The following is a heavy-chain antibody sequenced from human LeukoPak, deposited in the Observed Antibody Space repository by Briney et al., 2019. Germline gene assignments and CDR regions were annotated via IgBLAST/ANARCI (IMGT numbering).Heavy chain of an antibody. D-gene: IGHD5-24*01. CDR1: GFTFRNYG. V-gene: IGHV3-48*02. CDR3: TKLGNHWADGDYWADGS. CDR2: ISSSSSTI. J-gene: IGHJ5*02. Sequence: GGSLRLTCTTSGFTFRNYGMTWVRQAPGKGLKWVSYISSSSSTIFYEDSVKGRFNIYRDDAKNSLDLQMYSLRDEDTAMYYCTKLGNHWADGDYWADGSWGQGTLVTVSS.